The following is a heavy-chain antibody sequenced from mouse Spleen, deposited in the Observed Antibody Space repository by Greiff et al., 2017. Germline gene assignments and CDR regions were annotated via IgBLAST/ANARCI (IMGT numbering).Heavy chain of an antibody. CDR2: ISSGGSYT. Sequence: EVKLVESGGGLVKPGGSLKLSCAASGFTFSSYAMSWVRQTPEKRLEWVATISSGGSYTYYPDSVKGRFTISRDNAKNTLYLQMSSLRSEDTAMYYCARNGGLSYFDYWGQGTTLTVSS. CDR3: ARNGGLSYFDY. V-gene: IGHV5-9-1*01. D-gene: IGHD3-1*01. CDR1: GFTFSSYA. J-gene: IGHJ2*01.